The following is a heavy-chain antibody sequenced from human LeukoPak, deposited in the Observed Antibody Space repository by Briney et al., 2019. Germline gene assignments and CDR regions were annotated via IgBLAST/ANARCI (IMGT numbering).Heavy chain of an antibody. CDR3: ARAGEWTLGNMFDY. V-gene: IGHV3-48*01. CDR1: GFTFSSYA. D-gene: IGHD7-27*01. Sequence: GGSLRLSCAASGFTFSSYAMHWVRQAPGKGLEWVSYISTSSGTIYYADSVRGRFTISRDNAKNSLYLHMNSLRAEDTAVYYCARAGEWTLGNMFDYWGQGTLVTVSS. CDR2: ISTSSGTI. J-gene: IGHJ4*02.